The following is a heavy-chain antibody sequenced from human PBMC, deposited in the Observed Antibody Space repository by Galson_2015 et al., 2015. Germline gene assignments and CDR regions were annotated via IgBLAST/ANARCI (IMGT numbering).Heavy chain of an antibody. CDR3: ARVGVSSSWYYFDY. CDR1: GFTFSSYG. Sequence: SLRLSCAASGFTFSSYGMHWVRQAPGKGLEWVAVISYDGSNKYYADSVKGRFTISRDNSKNTLYLQMNSLRAEDTAVYYCARVGVSSSWYYFDYWGQGTLVTVSS. V-gene: IGHV3-30*03. D-gene: IGHD6-13*01. J-gene: IGHJ4*02. CDR2: ISYDGSNK.